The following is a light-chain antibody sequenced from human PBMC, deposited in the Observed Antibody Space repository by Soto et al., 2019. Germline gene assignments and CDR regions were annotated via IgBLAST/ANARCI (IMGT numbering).Light chain of an antibody. CDR1: QSVSSN. CDR3: QQYAASPRT. CDR2: GAS. J-gene: IGKJ1*01. V-gene: IGKV3-15*01. Sequence: EIVMTQSPATLSLSLGERATLSCRASQSVSSNLAWYQQRPGQSPRLLIFGASTRATGVPDRFSGSGSGIEFILTISSLQSEEFSGYYCQQYAASPRTFGQGTKVDI.